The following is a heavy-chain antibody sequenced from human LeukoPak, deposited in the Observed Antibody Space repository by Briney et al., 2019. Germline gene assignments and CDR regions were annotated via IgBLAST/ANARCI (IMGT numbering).Heavy chain of an antibody. V-gene: IGHV3-74*01. Sequence: GGSLRLSCAASGFTFSSYWFHWVRQAPGKGLVWVSRINSDGSGTTYADSVKGRFTISRDNSKNTLYLQMNSLRAEDTAIYYCAKNGDRGAYCTGGTCYPYFYYYMDVWGKGTTVTI. CDR1: GFTFSSYW. CDR3: AKNGDRGAYCTGGTCYPYFYYYMDV. CDR2: INSDGSGT. J-gene: IGHJ6*03. D-gene: IGHD2-15*01.